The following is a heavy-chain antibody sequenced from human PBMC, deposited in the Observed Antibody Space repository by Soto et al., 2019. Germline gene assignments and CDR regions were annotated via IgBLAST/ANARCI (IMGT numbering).Heavy chain of an antibody. CDR1: GGSISSYY. J-gene: IGHJ4*02. D-gene: IGHD5-12*01. Sequence: PSETLSLTCTVSGGSISSYYWSWVRQPPGKGLEWIAYIDNSGNTNYNPSLKSRVTISVDASKNQFSLKLSSVTAADTAVYYCARRTYSGSSYYFDYWGQGTQVTVSS. CDR3: ARRTYSGSSYYFDY. CDR2: IDNSGNT. V-gene: IGHV4-4*09.